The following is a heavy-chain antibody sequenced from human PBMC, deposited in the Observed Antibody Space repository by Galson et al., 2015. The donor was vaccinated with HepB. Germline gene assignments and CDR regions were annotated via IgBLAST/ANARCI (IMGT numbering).Heavy chain of an antibody. CDR2: IKSKTDGGTT. Sequence: SLRLACAASGCTFRNPWLNCVLQAPGKGLEWVGRIKSKTDGGTTDYAAPVKGRFTISRDDSKNTLYLQMNSLKTEDTAVYYCTTDEEARYYFDYWGQGTLVTVSS. CDR3: TTDEEARYYFDY. CDR1: GCTFRNPW. V-gene: IGHV3-15*07. J-gene: IGHJ4*02.